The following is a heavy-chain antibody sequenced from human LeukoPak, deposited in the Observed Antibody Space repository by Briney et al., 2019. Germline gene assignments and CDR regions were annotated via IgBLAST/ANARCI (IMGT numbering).Heavy chain of an antibody. D-gene: IGHD1-7*01. CDR2: INPSGGST. J-gene: IGHJ4*02. Sequence: ASMKVSCKASGYTFTSYYMHWVRQAPGQGLEWMGIINPSGGSTSYAQKFQGRVTMTRDTSTSTVYMELSSLRSEDTAVYYCARENNWNYYFDYWGQGTLVTVSS. CDR3: ARENNWNYYFDY. V-gene: IGHV1-46*01. CDR1: GYTFTSYY.